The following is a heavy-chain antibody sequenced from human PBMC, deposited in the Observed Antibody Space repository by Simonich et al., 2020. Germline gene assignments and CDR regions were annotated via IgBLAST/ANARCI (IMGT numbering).Heavy chain of an antibody. CDR1: GYSISSGYY. Sequence: QVQLQESGPGLVKPSETLSLTCAVSGYSISSGYYGGWIRQPPGKGREGIGGIYPSGSTTDNPSLKSRVTISVDTSKNQFSLKLSSVTAADTAVYYCARVGYSNYYYYGMDVWGQGTTVTVSS. CDR3: ARVGYSNYYYYGMDV. J-gene: IGHJ6*02. CDR2: IYPSGST. V-gene: IGHV4-38-2*01. D-gene: IGHD6-13*01.